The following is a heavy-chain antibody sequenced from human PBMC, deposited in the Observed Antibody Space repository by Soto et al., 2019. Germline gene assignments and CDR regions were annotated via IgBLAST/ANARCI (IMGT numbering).Heavy chain of an antibody. J-gene: IGHJ6*02. CDR3: ATLGYSSSWSRYYYGMDV. V-gene: IGHV3-30-3*01. D-gene: IGHD6-13*01. CDR2: ISYDGSNK. Sequence: GGSLRLSCAASGFTFSSYAMHWVRQAPRKGLEWVAVISYDGSNKYYADSVKGRFTISRDNSKNTLYLQMNSLRAEDTAVYYCATLGYSSSWSRYYYGMDVWGQGTTVTVS. CDR1: GFTFSSYA.